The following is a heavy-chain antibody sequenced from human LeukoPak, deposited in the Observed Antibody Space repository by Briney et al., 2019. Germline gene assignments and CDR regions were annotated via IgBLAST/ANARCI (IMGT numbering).Heavy chain of an antibody. J-gene: IGHJ4*02. Sequence: SETLSLTCTVSGGSISSYYWSWIRQPPGKGLEWLGYIYYSGSTNYNPSLKSRVTISVDTSKNQFSLKLSSVTAADTAVYYCAREEDQQLILYWGQGNLVTVSS. CDR2: IYYSGST. V-gene: IGHV4-59*12. CDR1: GGSISSYY. D-gene: IGHD6-13*01. CDR3: AREEDQQLILY.